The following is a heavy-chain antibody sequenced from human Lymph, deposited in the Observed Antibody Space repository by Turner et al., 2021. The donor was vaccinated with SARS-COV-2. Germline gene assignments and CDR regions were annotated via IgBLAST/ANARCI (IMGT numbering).Heavy chain of an antibody. CDR1: GFNVSSNY. V-gene: IGHV3-53*02. CDR2: IYSGGST. Sequence: EVQLVETGGGLIQTGGSLRLSCAASGFNVSSNYMSWVRQAPGKGLEWVSVIYSGGSTFYADSVRVRFTISRDNSKNTLYLQMNSLRAEDTAVYYCARDNPHDAFDIWGQGTMVTVSS. CDR3: ARDNPHDAFDI. J-gene: IGHJ3*02.